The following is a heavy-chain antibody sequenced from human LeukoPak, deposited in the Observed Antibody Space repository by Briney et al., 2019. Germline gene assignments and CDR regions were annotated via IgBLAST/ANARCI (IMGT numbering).Heavy chain of an antibody. V-gene: IGHV1-2*02. D-gene: IGHD3-22*01. J-gene: IGHJ6*03. CDR3: ARASLYYDSSGYYRNSGYYYYMDV. CDR1: GYTSTGYY. Sequence: ASVKVSCKASGYTSTGYYMHWVRQAPGQGLEWMGWINPNSGGTNYAQKFQGRVTMTRDTSISTAYMELSRLRSDDTAVYYCARASLYYDSSGYYRNSGYYYYMDVWGKGTTVTVSS. CDR2: INPNSGGT.